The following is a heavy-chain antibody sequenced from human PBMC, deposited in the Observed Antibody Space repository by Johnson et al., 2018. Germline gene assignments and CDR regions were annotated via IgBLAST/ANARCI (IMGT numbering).Heavy chain of an antibody. CDR3: ARPPYYNSG. CDR1: GYTFTSYD. J-gene: IGHJ4*02. D-gene: IGHD3-10*01. Sequence: QVQLVQSGAEVKKPGASVKVSCKASGYTFTSYDINWVRQATGHGLEWLGWMSTDNGNTGYAPKFHGRVTMTRNTSISTAYMELSSLTSEDTAVYYCARPPYYNSGWGQGTLVTVSS. V-gene: IGHV1-8*01. CDR2: MSTDNGNT.